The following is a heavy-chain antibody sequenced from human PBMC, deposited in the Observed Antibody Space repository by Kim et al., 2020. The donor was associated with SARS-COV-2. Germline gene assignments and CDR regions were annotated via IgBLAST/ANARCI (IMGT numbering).Heavy chain of an antibody. Sequence: GGSLRLSCAASGFTFSSYGMHWVRQAPGKGLEWVAVIWYDGSNKYYADSVKGRFTISRDNSKNTLYLQMNSLRAEDTAVYYCARATYDFWSGYSYYYYGMDVWGQGTTVTVSS. CDR2: IWYDGSNK. V-gene: IGHV3-33*01. D-gene: IGHD3-3*01. CDR3: ARATYDFWSGYSYYYYGMDV. CDR1: GFTFSSYG. J-gene: IGHJ6*02.